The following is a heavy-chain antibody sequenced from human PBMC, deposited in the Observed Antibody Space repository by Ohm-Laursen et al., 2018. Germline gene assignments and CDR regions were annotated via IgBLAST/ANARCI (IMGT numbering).Heavy chain of an antibody. D-gene: IGHD4-17*01. V-gene: IGHV4-4*07. CDR3: ARGDFGDYNWFDP. J-gene: IGHJ5*02. CDR2: IHFRGSP. Sequence: GTLSLTCTVSGASINNYCWNWIRQPAGKGLEWIGRIHFRGSPRYNPSLQGRVTISLDTSNQQFSLKLTSMTAADTAVYYCARGDFGDYNWFDPWGQGTRITVSS. CDR1: GASINNYC.